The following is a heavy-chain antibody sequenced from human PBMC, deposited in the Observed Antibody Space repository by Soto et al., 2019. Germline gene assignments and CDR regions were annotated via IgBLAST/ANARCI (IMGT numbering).Heavy chain of an antibody. V-gene: IGHV3-30*04. CDR2: ISYDGSNK. CDR3: ARDGRCGGGTCYSSGWFDP. D-gene: IGHD2-15*01. CDR1: GFTFNSYA. J-gene: IGHJ5*02. Sequence: QVQLVESGGGVVQPGRSLRLSCAASGFTFNSYALHWVRQAPGKGLEWVAVISYDGSNKYYAESVKGRFTISRDNSKNTLYLQMNTLGTEDTAVYYCARDGRCGGGTCYSSGWFDPWGQGTLVTVSS.